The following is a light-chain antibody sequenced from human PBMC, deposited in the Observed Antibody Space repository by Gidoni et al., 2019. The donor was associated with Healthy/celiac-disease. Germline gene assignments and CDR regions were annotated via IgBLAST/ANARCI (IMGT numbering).Light chain of an antibody. V-gene: IGLV3-1*01. Sequence: SYEVTQPPSVSVSPGQTASITCSGDKLGDKDVCWYHQKPGQSPVLVIYEDNKRPSGIPGRFSGSNSGNTATLTISGTQAMDEADYYCQAWDSSSYVVFGGGTKLTVL. CDR2: EDN. J-gene: IGLJ2*01. CDR1: KLGDKD. CDR3: QAWDSSSYVV.